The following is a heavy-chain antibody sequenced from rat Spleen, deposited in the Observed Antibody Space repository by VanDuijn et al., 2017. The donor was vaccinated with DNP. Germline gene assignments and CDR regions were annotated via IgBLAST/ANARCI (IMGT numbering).Heavy chain of an antibody. CDR3: TKDAFDY. J-gene: IGHJ2*01. CDR1: GFTFSDYN. V-gene: IGHV5-7*01. Sequence: EVQLVESGGDLVQPGRSLKLSCAASGFTFSDYNMAWVRQAPKRGLEWVATIMYEETRAYYRDSVKGRFTISRDNAKSTLYLQMDSLRSEDTATYYCTKDAFDYWGQGVMVTVSS. CDR2: IMYEETRA.